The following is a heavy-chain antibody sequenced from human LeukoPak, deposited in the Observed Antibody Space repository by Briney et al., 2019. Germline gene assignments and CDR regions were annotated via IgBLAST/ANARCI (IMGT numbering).Heavy chain of an antibody. J-gene: IGHJ4*02. Sequence: ASVKVSCKASGYTFTSYYMHWVRQAPGQGLEWMGIINPSGGSTSYAQKLQGRVTMTRDTSTSTVYMELSSLRSEDTAVYYCARGFRITMVRGVPFDYWGQGTLVTVSS. V-gene: IGHV1-46*04. CDR2: INPSGGST. CDR1: GYTFTSYY. D-gene: IGHD3-10*01. CDR3: ARGFRITMVRGVPFDY.